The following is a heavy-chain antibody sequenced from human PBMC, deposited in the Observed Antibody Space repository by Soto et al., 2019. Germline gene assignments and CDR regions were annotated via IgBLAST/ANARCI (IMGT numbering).Heavy chain of an antibody. D-gene: IGHD1-26*01. J-gene: IGHJ4*02. Sequence: NPGGSLRLSCAASGFIFSDYYMSWIRQAPGKGLEWVSYISTSSSYTNYADSVKGRFTISRDNAKNSLYLQMNSLRAEDTAVYYCARVRAIGMATPSYFDYWGQGTLVTVSS. CDR3: ARVRAIGMATPSYFDY. CDR2: ISTSSSYT. CDR1: GFIFSDYY. V-gene: IGHV3-11*06.